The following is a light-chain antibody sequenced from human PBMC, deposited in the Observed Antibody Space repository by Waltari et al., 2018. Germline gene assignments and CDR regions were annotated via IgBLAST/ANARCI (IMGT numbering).Light chain of an antibody. Sequence: DIQMTQSPSTLSASVGDRVTITCRASQSISSWLAWYQQKPGTAPKLLIDKASSLESGVPSRVSGSGSGTEFTLTISSLQPDDFATYFCQQYNSYPITFGQGTRLEIK. CDR2: KAS. CDR1: QSISSW. V-gene: IGKV1-5*03. J-gene: IGKJ5*01. CDR3: QQYNSYPIT.